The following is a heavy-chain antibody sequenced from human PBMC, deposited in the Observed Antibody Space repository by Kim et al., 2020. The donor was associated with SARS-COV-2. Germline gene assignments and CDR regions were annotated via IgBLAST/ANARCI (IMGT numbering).Heavy chain of an antibody. Sequence: SVKVSCKASGGTFSSYAISWVRQAPGQGLEWMGGIIPIFGTANYAQKFQGRVTITADESTSTAYMELSSLRSEDTAVYYCASPDSSGWLRSDAFDIWGQGTMVTVSS. V-gene: IGHV1-69*13. D-gene: IGHD6-19*01. CDR3: ASPDSSGWLRSDAFDI. CDR1: GGTFSSYA. CDR2: IIPIFGTA. J-gene: IGHJ3*02.